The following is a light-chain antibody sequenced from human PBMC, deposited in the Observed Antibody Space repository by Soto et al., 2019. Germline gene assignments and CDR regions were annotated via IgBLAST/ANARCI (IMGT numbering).Light chain of an antibody. CDR2: GAS. J-gene: IGKJ1*01. CDR3: QQYGGSTRT. V-gene: IGKV3-20*01. Sequence: IVFTQSPGTLSLSPGERATFSCRAIQSVTTQLAWSQQKPGQAPRLIIHGASSRATGVPDRITGSGSGTDSTLSISRLEPEAFAVYYCQQYGGSTRTFGQGTKVDIK. CDR1: QSVTTQ.